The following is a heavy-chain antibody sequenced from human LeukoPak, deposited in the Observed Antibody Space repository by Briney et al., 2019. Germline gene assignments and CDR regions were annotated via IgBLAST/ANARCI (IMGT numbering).Heavy chain of an antibody. Sequence: SETLSLTCTVSGGSISSYYWSWIRQPPGKGLEWIGYIYYSGSTNYNPSLKSRVTISVDTSKNQFSLKLSSVTAADTAVYYCARGYYYYYYMDVWGKGTTVTVSS. J-gene: IGHJ6*03. CDR2: IYYSGST. CDR1: GGSISSYY. V-gene: IGHV4-59*01. CDR3: ARGYYYYYYMDV.